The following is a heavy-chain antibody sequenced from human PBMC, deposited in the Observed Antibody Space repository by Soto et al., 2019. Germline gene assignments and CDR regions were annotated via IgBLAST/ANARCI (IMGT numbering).Heavy chain of an antibody. J-gene: IGHJ4*02. D-gene: IGHD5-12*01. Sequence: GESLKISCQGSGYSFITDWIAWVRQMPGKGLEWMGIIYPSDSETKYGPSFQGQVTISADKSIRTAYLRWSSLKASDTAMYYCARLPLLHYGGYDGGYFDSWGQGTLVTLSS. CDR2: IYPSDSET. V-gene: IGHV5-51*01. CDR1: GYSFITDW. CDR3: ARLPLLHYGGYDGGYFDS.